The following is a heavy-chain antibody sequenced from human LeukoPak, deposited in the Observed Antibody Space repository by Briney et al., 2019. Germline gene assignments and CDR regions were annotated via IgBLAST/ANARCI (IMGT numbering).Heavy chain of an antibody. D-gene: IGHD6-19*01. J-gene: IGHJ4*02. V-gene: IGHV3-30*03. CDR1: GFTFSSYG. CDR3: ASTGSGWYYFDY. CDR2: ISYDGSNK. Sequence: PGRSLRLSCAASGFTFSSYGMHWVRQAPGKGLEWVAVISYDGSNKYYADSVKGRFTISRDNSKNTLYLQMNSLRAEDTAVYYCASTGSGWYYFDYWGQGTLVTVSS.